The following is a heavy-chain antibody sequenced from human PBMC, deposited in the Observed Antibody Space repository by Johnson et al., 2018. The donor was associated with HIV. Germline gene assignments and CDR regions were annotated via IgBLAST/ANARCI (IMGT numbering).Heavy chain of an antibody. CDR2: IRSKAYGGTT. Sequence: VQLVESGGGLVQPGRSLRLSCTTSGFTFGDYAMSWVRQAPGKGLEWIGFIRSKAYGGTTEYAASVKGRFTISRDDSKSIAYLQMNSLKTEDAAVYYCTREMGYTYGFNDAFDIWGQGTMVTVSS. J-gene: IGHJ3*02. CDR3: TREMGYTYGFNDAFDI. D-gene: IGHD5-18*01. V-gene: IGHV3-49*04. CDR1: GFTFGDYA.